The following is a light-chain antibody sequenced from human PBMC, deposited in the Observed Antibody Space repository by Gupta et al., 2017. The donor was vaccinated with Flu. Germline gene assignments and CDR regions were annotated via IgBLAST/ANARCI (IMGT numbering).Light chain of an antibody. CDR3: QQSHSVPWT. CDR2: AAS. J-gene: IGKJ1*01. Sequence: TKMTQSPSSLSASIGERVTITCRASQSTSTYLNLYQQQPGKAPKLLIYAASRLQSGVASRFSGSGCGTDFTLTITSLQSDDYATYYYQQSHSVPWTFGQGTKVEI. V-gene: IGKV1-39*01. CDR1: QSTSTY.